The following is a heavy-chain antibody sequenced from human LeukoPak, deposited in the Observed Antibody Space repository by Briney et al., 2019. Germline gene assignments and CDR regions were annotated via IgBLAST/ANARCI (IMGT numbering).Heavy chain of an antibody. D-gene: IGHD2-2*01. CDR1: GFKFDDYY. CDR2: ISWNGGKT. Sequence: GGSLRLSCTASGFKFDDYYMSWVRQAPGKGLEWVSGISWNGGKTGYADSVRGCFATSRDNTKKPLYLQISSLRAEDTALYYCARDPFCSSSTGGYFDEWFDTWGPGTLVTVSS. J-gene: IGHJ5*02. CDR3: ARDPFCSSSTGGYFDEWFDT. V-gene: IGHV3-20*04.